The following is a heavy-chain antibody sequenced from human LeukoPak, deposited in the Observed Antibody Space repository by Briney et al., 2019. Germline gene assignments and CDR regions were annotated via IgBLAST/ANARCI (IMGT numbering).Heavy chain of an antibody. CDR1: GFTFSSYW. D-gene: IGHD3-3*01. CDR3: ARDLLLQETYYDFWSGHYYYYGMDV. Sequence: GGSLRLSCAASGFTFSSYWMHWVRQAPGKGQVWVSRMNSDGSSTSYADSVKGRFTISRDNAKNTLYLQMNSLRAEDTAVYYCARDLLLQETYYDFWSGHYYYYGMDVWGQGTTVTVSS. CDR2: MNSDGSST. J-gene: IGHJ6*02. V-gene: IGHV3-74*01.